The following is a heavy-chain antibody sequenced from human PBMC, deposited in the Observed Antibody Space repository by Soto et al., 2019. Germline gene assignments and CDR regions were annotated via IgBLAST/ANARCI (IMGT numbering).Heavy chain of an antibody. CDR3: AKDQAYCTTGVCLYNWFES. CDR2: ILYDGSHK. V-gene: IGHV3-30*18. CDR1: GFSFSNYG. J-gene: IGHJ5*01. D-gene: IGHD2-8*01. Sequence: QVQLVESGGGVVQPGRSLRLSCAASGFSFSNYGMFWVRQAPGKGLEWVAAILYDGSHKFYADSVKGRFTISRDNSKNTLYLQINSLRAEDTPVYYCAKDQAYCTTGVCLYNWFESWGQGALVTVSS.